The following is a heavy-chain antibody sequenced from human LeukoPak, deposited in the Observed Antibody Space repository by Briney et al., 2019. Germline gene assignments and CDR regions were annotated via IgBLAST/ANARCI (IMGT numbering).Heavy chain of an antibody. J-gene: IGHJ4*02. V-gene: IGHV4-39*01. CDR3: QSRFLEWLLDY. CDR2: IYDSGST. Sequence: SETLSLTCTVSGGSISSNNYFWGWVRQPPGKGLEWIGSIYDSGSTYYNPSLKSRVTISVDTSKNQFSLKLNSVTAADTAMYYCQSRFLEWLLDYWGQGTLVTVSS. CDR1: GGSISSNNYF. D-gene: IGHD3-3*01.